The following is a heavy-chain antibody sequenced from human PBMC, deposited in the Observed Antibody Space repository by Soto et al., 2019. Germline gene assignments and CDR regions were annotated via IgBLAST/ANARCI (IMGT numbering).Heavy chain of an antibody. CDR2: IYYSGST. Sequence: SETLSLTCTVSGGSISGYYWSWIRQPPGKGLEWIGYIYYSGSTNYNPSLKSRVTISVDTSKNQFSLKLSSVTAADTAVYYFARGTREADTAMGLDFDYWGQGTLVTVSS. J-gene: IGHJ4*02. CDR3: ARGTREADTAMGLDFDY. CDR1: GGSISGYY. D-gene: IGHD5-18*01. V-gene: IGHV4-59*12.